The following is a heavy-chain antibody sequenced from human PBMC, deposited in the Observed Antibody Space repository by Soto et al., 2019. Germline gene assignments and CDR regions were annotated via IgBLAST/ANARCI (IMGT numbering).Heavy chain of an antibody. J-gene: IGHJ4*02. CDR1: GFTFSSYG. Sequence: GGSLRLSCAASGFTFSSYGMHWVRQAPGKGLEWVAVISYDGSNKYYADSVKGRFTISRENSKNTLYLQMNSLRAEDTAVYYCAKDGVIQYLLDYWGQGTLVTVSS. CDR2: ISYDGSNK. V-gene: IGHV3-30*18. D-gene: IGHD4-4*01. CDR3: AKDGVIQYLLDY.